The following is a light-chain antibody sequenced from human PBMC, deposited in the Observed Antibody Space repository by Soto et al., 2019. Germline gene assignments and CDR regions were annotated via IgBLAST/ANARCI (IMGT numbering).Light chain of an antibody. V-gene: IGKV3D-15*01. J-gene: IGKJ1*01. CDR2: QTS. Sequence: EIMMAQSRGTLSVFPGERATLSCRASQSVGTKLAWYQQKPGQAPRLLIYQTSIRAAGIPARFSASGSGTEFTLTISSLQPDDFATYYCQQYTSHSPTFGQGAKVDIK. CDR3: QQYTSHSPT. CDR1: QSVGTK.